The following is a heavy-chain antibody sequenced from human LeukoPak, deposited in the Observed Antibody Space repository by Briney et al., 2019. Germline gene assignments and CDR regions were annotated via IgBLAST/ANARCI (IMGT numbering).Heavy chain of an antibody. CDR2: IYSGGST. D-gene: IGHD1-26*01. V-gene: IGHV3-66*04. CDR1: GFTVSSNY. Sequence: PGGSLRPSCAASGFTVSSNYMSWVRQAPGKGLEWVSVIYSGGSTYYADSVKGRFTISRDNSKNTLYLQMNSLRAEDTAVYYCARHSRWESLGAFDIWGQGTMVTVSS. CDR3: ARHSRWESLGAFDI. J-gene: IGHJ3*02.